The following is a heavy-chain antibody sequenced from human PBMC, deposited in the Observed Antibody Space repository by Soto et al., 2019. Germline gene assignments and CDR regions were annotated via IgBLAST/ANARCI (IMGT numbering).Heavy chain of an antibody. V-gene: IGHV3-64*01. D-gene: IGHD1-26*01. CDR1: IFTVSSYA. CDR2: ISSNGGST. CDR3: ARDRFSGSYYN. Sequence: SLRLYCAASIFTVSSYAMHWVRQAPGKGLEYVSAISSNGGSTYYANSVKGRFTISRDNSKNTLYLQMGSLRAEDMAVYYCARDRFSGSYYNWGQGT. J-gene: IGHJ4*02.